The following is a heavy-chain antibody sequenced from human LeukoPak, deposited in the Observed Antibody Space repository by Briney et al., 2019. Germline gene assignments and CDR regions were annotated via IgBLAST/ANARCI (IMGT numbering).Heavy chain of an antibody. Sequence: KYGESLKISCKGSGYSFTSYWIGWVRQMPGKGLEWMGIIYPGDSDTRYSLSFQGQVPISADKSISTAYLQWSSLKASDTAMYYCARTSGAWKDYFDYWGQGTLVTVSS. CDR2: IYPGDSDT. V-gene: IGHV5-51*01. CDR3: ARTSGAWKDYFDY. CDR1: GYSFTSYW. D-gene: IGHD1-1*01. J-gene: IGHJ4*02.